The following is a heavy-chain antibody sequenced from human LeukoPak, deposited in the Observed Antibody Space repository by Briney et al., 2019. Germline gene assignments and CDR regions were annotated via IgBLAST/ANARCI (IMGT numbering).Heavy chain of an antibody. J-gene: IGHJ4*02. CDR2: IIPIFGTA. V-gene: IGHV1-69*13. Sequence: ASVKVSCKASGGTFSSYAISWVRQAPGQGLEWMGGIIPIFGTANYAQKFQGRVTITADESTSTAYMELSSLRSEDTAVYYCARSTRPSRLLWLGELSPIDYWGRGTLVTVSS. CDR1: GGTFSSYA. D-gene: IGHD3-10*01. CDR3: ARSTRPSRLLWLGELSPIDY.